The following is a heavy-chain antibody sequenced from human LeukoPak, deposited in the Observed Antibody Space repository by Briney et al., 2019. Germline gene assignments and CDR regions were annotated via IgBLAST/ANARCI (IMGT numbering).Heavy chain of an antibody. J-gene: IGHJ4*02. V-gene: IGHV3-20*04. CDR3: ARGGITIFGGIIYQDY. CDR2: INWNGRST. Sequence: ETLSLTCAVNGGSFSGYYWSWIRQPPGKELEWVSGINWNGRSTAYADSVKGRFTISRDNAKNSLYLQMNSLRAEDTAFYYCARGGITIFGGIIYQDYWGQGTLVTVSS. CDR1: GGSFSGYY. D-gene: IGHD3-3*01.